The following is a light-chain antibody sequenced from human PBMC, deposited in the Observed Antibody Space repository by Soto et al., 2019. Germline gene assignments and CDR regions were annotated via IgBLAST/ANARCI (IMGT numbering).Light chain of an antibody. V-gene: IGLV2-14*01. CDR3: CSYTSISTSAV. Sequence: QSALTQPASVSGSPGQSITISCTGTSSDIGDYTHVSWYQHHPGKAPNLIIYEVSDRPSGVSNRFSGSKSGNTASLTISGLQTEDEADYYCCSYTSISTSAVFGGGTKLTVL. CDR1: SSDIGDYTH. J-gene: IGLJ2*01. CDR2: EVS.